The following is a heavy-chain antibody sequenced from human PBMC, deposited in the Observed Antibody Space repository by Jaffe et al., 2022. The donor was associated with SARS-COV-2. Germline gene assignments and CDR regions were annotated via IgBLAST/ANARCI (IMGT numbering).Heavy chain of an antibody. D-gene: IGHD3-10*01. J-gene: IGHJ5*02. CDR3: ATNPGSRSGTEFDP. Sequence: QVVLQQWGAGLLKPSETLSLTCTVYSGSLSGYYWSWIRQPPGKGLEWIGEINHSGDTNYNPSLKSRVTISLDTSKNYFSLKLSSVTAADTAMYYCATNPGSRSGTEFDPWGQGTLVIVSS. CDR2: INHSGDT. V-gene: IGHV4-34*01. CDR1: SGSLSGYY.